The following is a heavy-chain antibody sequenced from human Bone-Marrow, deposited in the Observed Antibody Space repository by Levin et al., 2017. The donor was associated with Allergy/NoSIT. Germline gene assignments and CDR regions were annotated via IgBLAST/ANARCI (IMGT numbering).Heavy chain of an antibody. CDR2: INHRGST. CDR1: GASFSPYY. CDR3: ASQTNQLWLGEHFYSYAVDV. D-gene: IGHD3-10*01. J-gene: IGHJ6*02. V-gene: IGHV4-34*01. Sequence: KSSETLSLTCAVSGASFSPYYWSWIRQPPEKGLEWIGEINHRGSTNYKPSLKSRLTISVDTSKNHFSLKLSSVTAADTAVYYCASQTNQLWLGEHFYSYAVDVWGPGTTVTVSS.